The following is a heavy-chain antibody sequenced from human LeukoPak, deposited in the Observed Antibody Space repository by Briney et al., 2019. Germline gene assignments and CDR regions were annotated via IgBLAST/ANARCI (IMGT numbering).Heavy chain of an antibody. CDR3: ARVQMATIFYYYYYMDV. CDR1: GYTFTSYD. Sequence: ASVKVSCEASGYTFTSYDINWVRQATGQGLEWMGWKNPNSGNTGYAQKFQGRVTITRNTSISTAYMELSSLRSEDTAVYYCARVQMATIFYYYYYMDVWGKGTTVTVSS. D-gene: IGHD5-24*01. V-gene: IGHV1-8*03. CDR2: KNPNSGNT. J-gene: IGHJ6*03.